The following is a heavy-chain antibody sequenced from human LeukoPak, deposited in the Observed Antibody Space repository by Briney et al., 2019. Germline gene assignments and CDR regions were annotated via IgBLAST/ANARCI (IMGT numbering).Heavy chain of an antibody. CDR3: ARGIVSTGRVNYYYYYYMDV. D-gene: IGHD3-10*01. V-gene: IGHV3-7*01. CDR2: IKQDGSEK. J-gene: IGHJ6*03. Sequence: PGGSLRLSCAASGFTFSSYWVSWVRQAPGKGLEWVANIKQDGSEKYYVDSVKGRFTISRDNAKNSLYLQMNSLRAEDTAVYYCARGIVSTGRVNYYYYYYMDVWGKGTTVTVSS. CDR1: GFTFSSYW.